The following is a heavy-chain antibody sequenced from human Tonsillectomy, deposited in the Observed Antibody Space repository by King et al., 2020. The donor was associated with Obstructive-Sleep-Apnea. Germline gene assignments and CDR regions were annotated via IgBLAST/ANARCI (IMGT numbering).Heavy chain of an antibody. V-gene: IGHV3-23*04. Sequence: VQLVESGGGLVQPGGSLRLSCAASGFTFSSYAMSWVRQAPGKGLEWVSVISGSGGSTYNADSVKGRFTISRDNSKNTLNLQMNSLRAEDTAVYYCANDLHGDYADYWGQGTLVIVSS. CDR2: ISGSGGST. CDR3: ANDLHGDYADY. D-gene: IGHD4-17*01. J-gene: IGHJ4*02. CDR1: GFTFSSYA.